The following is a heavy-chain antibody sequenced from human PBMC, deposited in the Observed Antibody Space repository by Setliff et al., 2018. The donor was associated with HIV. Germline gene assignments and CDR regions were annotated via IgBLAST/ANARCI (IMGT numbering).Heavy chain of an antibody. V-gene: IGHV2-5*01. D-gene: IGHD6-13*01. CDR2: VYWNDNK. CDR3: ARGIATAGSVDV. J-gene: IGHJ6*02. Sequence: ESGPTLVNPTQTLTLTCTFSGFSLSTSGVAVGWIRQPPGKALEWLALVYWNDNKLYSPSLNSRLTITKDTSKDQVVLTMTNMDPVDTGTYYCARGIATAGSVDVWGQGTAVTVSS. CDR1: GFSLSTSGVA.